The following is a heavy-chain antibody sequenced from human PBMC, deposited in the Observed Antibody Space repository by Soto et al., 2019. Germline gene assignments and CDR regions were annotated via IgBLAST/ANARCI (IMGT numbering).Heavy chain of an antibody. D-gene: IGHD2-2*01. Sequence: SETLSLTCTVSGGSISSYYWSWIRQPPGKGLEWIGYIYYSGSTNYNPSLKSRVTISVDTSKNQFSLKLSSVTAADTAVYYCARDDLVGFASWGQGTLVTVSS. CDR2: IYYSGST. J-gene: IGHJ5*01. CDR1: GGSISSYY. CDR3: ARDDLVGFAS. V-gene: IGHV4-59*01.